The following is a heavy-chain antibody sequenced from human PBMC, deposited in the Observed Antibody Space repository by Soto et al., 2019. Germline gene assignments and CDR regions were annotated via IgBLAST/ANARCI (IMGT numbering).Heavy chain of an antibody. Sequence: SQTLSLTCAISVDSVSSNSAAWNWIIQSPSRGLEWLGRTYYRSKWYNDYAVSVKSRITINPDTSKNQFSLQLNSVTPEDTAVYYCARENRRLYYFEYWGQGTLFNVSS. CDR2: TYYRSKWYN. CDR1: VDSVSSNSAA. V-gene: IGHV6-1*01. D-gene: IGHD6-25*01. CDR3: ARENRRLYYFEY. J-gene: IGHJ4*02.